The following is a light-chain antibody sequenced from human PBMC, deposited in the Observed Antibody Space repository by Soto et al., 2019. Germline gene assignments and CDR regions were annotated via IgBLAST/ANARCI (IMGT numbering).Light chain of an antibody. CDR1: SSDVGGYNY. J-gene: IGLJ2*01. V-gene: IGLV2-14*01. Sequence: QSALTQPASVSGSPGQSITISCTGTSSDVGGYNYVSWYQQHPGKAPKLMIYDVSNRPSGVSNRFSGSKSGNTASLTISVLQAEDEADYYCRSYTSSSTLVVFGGGTKLTVL. CDR3: RSYTSSSTLVV. CDR2: DVS.